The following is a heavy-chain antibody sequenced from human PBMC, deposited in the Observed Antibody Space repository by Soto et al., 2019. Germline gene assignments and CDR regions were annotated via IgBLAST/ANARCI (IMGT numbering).Heavy chain of an antibody. J-gene: IGHJ4*02. CDR2: ISWDGGST. CDR3: AKDTLTSYSGSPTSYFDY. CDR1: GFTFDDYT. D-gene: IGHD6-13*01. Sequence: EVQLVESGGVVVQPGGSLRLSCAASGFTFDDYTMHWVRQAPGKGLEWVSLISWDGGSTYYADSVKGRFTISRDNSKNSLYLQMNSLRTEDTALYYCAKDTLTSYSGSPTSYFDYWGQGTLVTVSS. V-gene: IGHV3-43*01.